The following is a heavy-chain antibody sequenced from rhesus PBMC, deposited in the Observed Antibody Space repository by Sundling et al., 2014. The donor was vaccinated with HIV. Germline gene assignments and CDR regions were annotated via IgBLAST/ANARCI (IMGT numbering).Heavy chain of an antibody. CDR3: TRAPLPIDY. V-gene: IGHV2S1*01. D-gene: IGHD2-27*01. CDR1: GFSLSTSGMG. J-gene: IGHJ4*01. CDR2: IYWDDDK. Sequence: QVTLKESGPALVKPTQTLTLTCTFSGFSLSTSGMGVGWIRQPPGKALEWLATIYWDDDKYYSPSLRSRLTVSKDTSKNQVVLTMTNMGPVDTATYYCTRAPLPIDYWGQGVLVTVSS.